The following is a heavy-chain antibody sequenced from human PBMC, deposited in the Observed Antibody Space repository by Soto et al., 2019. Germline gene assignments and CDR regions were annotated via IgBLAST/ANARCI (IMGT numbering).Heavy chain of an antibody. D-gene: IGHD2-15*01. CDR1: GFTFSSYA. V-gene: IGHV3-23*01. Sequence: EVQLLGSGGGLVQPGGSLRLSCAASGFTFSSYAMNWVRQAPGKGLEWVSGISGSGGNTYHADSVKGRFTISRDDSKNTLYLQMSSLRAEDTAVYYCAKALRGSSYYDGMDIWGQGTTVSVSS. J-gene: IGHJ6*02. CDR3: AKALRGSSYYDGMDI. CDR2: ISGSGGNT.